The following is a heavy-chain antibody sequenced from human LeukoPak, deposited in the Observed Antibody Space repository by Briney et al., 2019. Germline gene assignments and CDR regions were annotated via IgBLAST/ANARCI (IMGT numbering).Heavy chain of an antibody. D-gene: IGHD3-22*01. CDR1: GYRFTNYW. V-gene: IGHV5-51*01. CDR3: ARQGVYSSDSSAFYR. J-gene: IGHJ5*02. CDR2: IYPGDSDI. Sequence: GESLKSSCKASGYRFTNYWIAWVRQMPGKGLELMGSIYPGDSDIRYSPSFQGQVTLSADKPFTTAYLQWRSLRAWHTAIYFCARQGVYSSDSSAFYRWGRGTRVSVCS.